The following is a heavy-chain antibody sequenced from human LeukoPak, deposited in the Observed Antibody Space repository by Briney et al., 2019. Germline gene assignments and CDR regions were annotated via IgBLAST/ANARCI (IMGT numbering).Heavy chain of an antibody. J-gene: IGHJ4*02. Sequence: GGSLRLSCAASGFTVTNTYMNWVRQAPGKGLEWVSVIYDSGRIYYSDSVKGRFTISRDNSKNMLYLQMNSLRVEDTALYYCARAPYDILTGSYFDFWGQGTLVTVSS. CDR2: IYDSGRI. V-gene: IGHV3-53*01. D-gene: IGHD3-9*01. CDR1: GFTVTNTY. CDR3: ARAPYDILTGSYFDF.